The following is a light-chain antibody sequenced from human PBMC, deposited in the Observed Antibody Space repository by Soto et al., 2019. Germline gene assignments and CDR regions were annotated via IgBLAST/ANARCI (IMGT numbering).Light chain of an antibody. CDR3: QQYGSSPLT. CDR1: QSVSSYY. V-gene: IGKV3-20*01. J-gene: IGKJ4*01. Sequence: EIVFTQSPGTLSLSPGERATLSCRASQSVSSYYLAWYQKTRGPAPKVIIYRASIRATGIPDMFTGSGAGTDFTLTISRLELEDFAVYYCQQYGSSPLTFGGGTKVDIK. CDR2: RAS.